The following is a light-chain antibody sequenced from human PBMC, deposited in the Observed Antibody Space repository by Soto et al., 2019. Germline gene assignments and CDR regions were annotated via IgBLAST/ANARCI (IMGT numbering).Light chain of an antibody. CDR1: QSVSSY. V-gene: IGKV3-11*01. Sequence: EIVLTQSPATLSLSPGERATLSCRASQSVSSYLAWYQQKPGPAPRLLIYDASNSATGIPARFSSSGSGTDFTLTISRLEPEDFAVYYCQQRSNWPLTFGGGTKVDIK. CDR2: DAS. CDR3: QQRSNWPLT. J-gene: IGKJ4*01.